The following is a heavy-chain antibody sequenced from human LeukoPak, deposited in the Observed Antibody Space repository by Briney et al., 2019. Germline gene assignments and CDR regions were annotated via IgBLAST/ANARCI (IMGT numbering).Heavy chain of an antibody. Sequence: ASVKVSCKASGYTFTSYGISWVRQAPGQGLEWMGWISAYNGNTSYAQKLQGRVTMTTDTSTSTAYMELRSLRSDDTAVYYCARLGYCSSTSCYDDYYYYYGMDVWGQGTTVTVSS. D-gene: IGHD2-2*01. CDR3: ARLGYCSSTSCYDDYYYYYGMDV. CDR2: ISAYNGNT. CDR1: GYTFTSYG. J-gene: IGHJ6*02. V-gene: IGHV1-18*01.